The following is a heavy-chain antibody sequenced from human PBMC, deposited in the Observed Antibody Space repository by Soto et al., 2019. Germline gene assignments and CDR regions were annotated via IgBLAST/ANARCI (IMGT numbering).Heavy chain of an antibody. V-gene: IGHV4-31*03. Sequence: QVQLQESGPGLVKPSQTLSLTCTVSGDSMTTVVYYWTWIRQHPGQGLEWIGFISYSGSTYYSSSLKGRVAISADTSKNQFSLKLNSVTAADTAVYYCTRGDYWGQGTLVTVSS. CDR3: TRGDY. J-gene: IGHJ4*02. CDR1: GDSMTTVVYY. CDR2: ISYSGST.